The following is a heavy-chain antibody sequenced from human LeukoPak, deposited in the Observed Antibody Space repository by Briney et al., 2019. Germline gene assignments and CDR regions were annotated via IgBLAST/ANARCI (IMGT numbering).Heavy chain of an antibody. D-gene: IGHD3-16*01. CDR3: ATKDYLIRHFAY. CDR2: INYSATT. V-gene: IGHV4-31*03. Sequence: SQTLSLTCTVSGDSISSGGYFWSWIRQHPGKGLVWIGYINYSATTYYNPSLKSRLTMSVDTSKNQFSLKMSYVTAADTAVYYCATKDYLIRHFAYWGQGTLVTVSS. CDR1: GDSISSGGYF. J-gene: IGHJ4*02.